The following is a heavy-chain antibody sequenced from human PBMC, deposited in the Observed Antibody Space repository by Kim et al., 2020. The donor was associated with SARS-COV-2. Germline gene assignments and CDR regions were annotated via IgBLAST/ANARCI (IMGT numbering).Heavy chain of an antibody. CDR2: IKQDGSEK. CDR1: GFSFTNYW. V-gene: IGHV3-7*01. D-gene: IGHD6-19*01. Sequence: GGSLRLSCAASGFSFTNYWMSWVRQAPGKGLEWVANIKQDGSEKYYVDSVKGRFTISRDNAKNSLYLQMNSLRAEDTAVYYCARDSSSAAQWLVLGVAHYLGYWGQGTLVTVS. CDR3: ARDSSSAAQWLVLGVAHYLGY. J-gene: IGHJ4*02.